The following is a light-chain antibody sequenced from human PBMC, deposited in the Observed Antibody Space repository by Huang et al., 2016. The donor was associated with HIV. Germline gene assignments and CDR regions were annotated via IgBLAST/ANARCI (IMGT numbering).Light chain of an antibody. V-gene: IGKV1-39*01. J-gene: IGKJ4*01. CDR2: VAS. Sequence: DIQMTQSPSSLSASVGDRVPSACRANQNIGTYLNWYQQKPGKAPRLLIHVASSLQSGVPSRFSGSGSGTDFTLTISSLQPEDFATYYCQQSYSALGLTFGGGTKVEIK. CDR1: QNIGTY. CDR3: QQSYSALGLT.